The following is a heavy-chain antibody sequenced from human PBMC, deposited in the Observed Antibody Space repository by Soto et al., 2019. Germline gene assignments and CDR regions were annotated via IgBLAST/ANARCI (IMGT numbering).Heavy chain of an antibody. V-gene: IGHV1-69*01. D-gene: IGHD3-22*01. Sequence: QVQLVQSGAEVKKPGSSVKVSCKASGGTFSSYAISWVRQAPGQGLEWMGGIIPIFGTANYAQKFQGRVTITADESTSTAYRELRSLRSEDTAVNYCARENHYYDSSDQDPNGMDLWGQGTTVTGSS. CDR1: GGTFSSYA. J-gene: IGHJ6*02. CDR3: ARENHYYDSSDQDPNGMDL. CDR2: IIPIFGTA.